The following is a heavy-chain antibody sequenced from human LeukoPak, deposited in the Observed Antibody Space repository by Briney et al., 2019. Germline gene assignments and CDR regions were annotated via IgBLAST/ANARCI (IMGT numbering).Heavy chain of an antibody. CDR1: EFSVGSNY. CDR3: AKDDAWLQYND. V-gene: IGHV3-66*01. Sequence: PGGSLRLSCAASEFSVGSNYMTWVRQAPGKGLEWVSLIYSGGSTYYADSVKGRFTISRDNSKNTLYLQMNSLRAEDTAVYYCAKDDAWLQYNDWGQGTLVTVSS. D-gene: IGHD5-24*01. J-gene: IGHJ4*02. CDR2: IYSGGST.